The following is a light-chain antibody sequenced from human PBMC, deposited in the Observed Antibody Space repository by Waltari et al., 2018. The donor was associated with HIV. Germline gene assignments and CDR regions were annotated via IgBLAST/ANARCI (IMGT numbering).Light chain of an antibody. CDR1: HNFSSNY. CDR2: GAS. CDR3: QQYGSSPPWT. V-gene: IGKV3-20*01. Sequence: EIVLTQSPDTLSLSPGERATISCRASHNFSSNYLIWYQKKTGRSPTLLIYGASRRAAGVADRFSGSGSGTDFTLTISRLEPEDFAVYFCQQYGSSPPWTFGQGTKVEVK. J-gene: IGKJ1*01.